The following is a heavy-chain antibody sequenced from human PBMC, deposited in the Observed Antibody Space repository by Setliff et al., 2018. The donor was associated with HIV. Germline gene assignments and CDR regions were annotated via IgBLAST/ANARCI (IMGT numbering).Heavy chain of an antibody. V-gene: IGHV2-70*11. CDR1: GFSLCSSGMC. D-gene: IGHD5-18*01. CDR3: ARVQADSSGYGAFGF. J-gene: IGHJ4*02. Sequence: SGPTLVNPTQTPTLTCTFSGFSLCSSGMCVSWFRQPPGKALEWLACIDWDYDKSYSTSLKTRLTISKDTSKNQVVLTMTNMDPVDSATYYCARVQADSSGYGAFGFWGQGTLVTVSS. CDR2: IDWDYDK.